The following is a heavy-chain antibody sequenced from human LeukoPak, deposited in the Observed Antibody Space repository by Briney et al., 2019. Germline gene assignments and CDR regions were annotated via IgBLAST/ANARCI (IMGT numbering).Heavy chain of an antibody. Sequence: GGSLRLSCAASGFTFSSDAITWVRQAPRKGLEWVSSISGTSASTYYAESVKGRFTISRDNSKNTLYLQLNGLRAEDSAVYYCVKERQAWGVGADCFDYWGQGTLVTVSS. V-gene: IGHV3-23*01. CDR3: VKERQAWGVGADCFDY. J-gene: IGHJ4*02. D-gene: IGHD1-26*01. CDR1: GFTFSSDA. CDR2: ISGTSAST.